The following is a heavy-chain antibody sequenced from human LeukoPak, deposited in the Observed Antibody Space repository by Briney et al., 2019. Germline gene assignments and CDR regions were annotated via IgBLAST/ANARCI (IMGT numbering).Heavy chain of an antibody. CDR1: GGTFSSYA. V-gene: IGHV1-69*05. D-gene: IGHD1-14*01. J-gene: IGHJ5*02. CDR3: ASNRIGFDP. CDR2: IIPIFGTA. Sequence: SVKVSCKASGGTFSSYAISWVRQAPGQGLEWMGGIIPIFGTANYAQKLQGRVTMTTDTSTSTAYMELRSLRSDDTAVYYCASNRIGFDPWGQGTLVTVSS.